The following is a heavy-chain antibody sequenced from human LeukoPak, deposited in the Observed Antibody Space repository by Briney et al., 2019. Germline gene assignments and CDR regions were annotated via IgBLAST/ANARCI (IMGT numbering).Heavy chain of an antibody. Sequence: PGGSQRLSCAASGFTFNRYCMHWVRQAPGKGLVWVSRISPDGNSATYADSVKGRFTISRDNAKNTLYLQMNSLRAEDAAVYYCVSLDGVYYYHMDVWGQGTTVIVSS. V-gene: IGHV3-74*03. CDR1: GFTFNRYC. D-gene: IGHD3/OR15-3a*01. CDR3: VSLDGVYYYHMDV. CDR2: ISPDGNSA. J-gene: IGHJ6*02.